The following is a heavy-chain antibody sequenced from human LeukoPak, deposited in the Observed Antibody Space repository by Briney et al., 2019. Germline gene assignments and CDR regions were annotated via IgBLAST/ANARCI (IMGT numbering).Heavy chain of an antibody. CDR2: IYYSGST. Sequence: SETLSLTCTVSGASTSSSSYYWGWIRQPPGKGLEWIGSIYYSGSTYYNPSLKSRVTMSVDTSKNQFSLNLRSVTAADTAVYYCARQLYGDFVNWFDPWGQGTLVTVSS. V-gene: IGHV4-39*01. CDR1: GASTSSSSYY. CDR3: ARQLYGDFVNWFDP. J-gene: IGHJ5*02. D-gene: IGHD4-17*01.